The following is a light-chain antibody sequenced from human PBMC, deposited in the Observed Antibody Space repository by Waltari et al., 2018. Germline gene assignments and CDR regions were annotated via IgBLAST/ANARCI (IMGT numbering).Light chain of an antibody. CDR3: QQSDSLPLT. CDR1: QTINKY. J-gene: IGKJ4*01. CDR2: VVS. V-gene: IGKV1-39*01. Sequence: DIQMTQSPSSLSASVGDRVTITCRASQTINKYLNWYQKKPGRAPKVLISVVSYLHTGVPSRFSGSGSGTDFTLTISSLQHEDFATYYCQQSDSLPLTFGGGTKVDIK.